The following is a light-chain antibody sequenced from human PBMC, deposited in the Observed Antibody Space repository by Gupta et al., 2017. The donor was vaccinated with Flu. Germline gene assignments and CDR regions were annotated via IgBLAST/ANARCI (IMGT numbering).Light chain of an antibody. CDR1: QNILDY. J-gene: IGKJ4*01. CDR3: QQSYGTALR. CDR2: ATS. Sequence: DIQLTQSPPSLSASAGDRVTITCRSSQNILDYINWYRQRPGEAPELLIYATSTLQSGVPARFRGSRSGTDFVLSISSILPEDTATSYCQQSYGTALRFGGGTRVDIK. V-gene: IGKV1-39*01.